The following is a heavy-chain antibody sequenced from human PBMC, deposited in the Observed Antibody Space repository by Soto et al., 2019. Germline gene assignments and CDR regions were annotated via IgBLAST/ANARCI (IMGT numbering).Heavy chain of an antibody. CDR1: GFTVSSHY. D-gene: IGHD3-9*01. J-gene: IGHJ6*02. CDR2: IYPGGTT. Sequence: EVPLVESGGGLVQPGGSLRLSCAASGFTVSSHYMTWVRQAPGKGLEWVSTIYPGGTTYYADSVKGRFTTSKDNSKNTLYFQMNSLRVADTAVYYCARDHYDTLTYNYGMDVWGQGTTVTVSS. CDR3: ARDHYDTLTYNYGMDV. V-gene: IGHV3-53*04.